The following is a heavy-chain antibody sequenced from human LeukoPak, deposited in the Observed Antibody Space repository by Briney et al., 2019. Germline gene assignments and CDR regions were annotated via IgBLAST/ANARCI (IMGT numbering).Heavy chain of an antibody. D-gene: IGHD3-10*01. J-gene: IGHJ4*02. Sequence: PGRSLRLSCTASGFTFSSYSMNWVRQAPGKGLEWVSSISSSSSYIYYADSVKGRFTISRDNAKNSLYLQMNSLRADDTAVYYCARSFGSGSNYNRKPPDYWGQGTLVTVSS. V-gene: IGHV3-21*04. CDR1: GFTFSSYS. CDR3: ARSFGSGSNYNRKPPDY. CDR2: ISSSSSYI.